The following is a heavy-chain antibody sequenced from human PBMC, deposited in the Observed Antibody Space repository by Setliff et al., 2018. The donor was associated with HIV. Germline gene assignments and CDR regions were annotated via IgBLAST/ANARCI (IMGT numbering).Heavy chain of an antibody. J-gene: IGHJ4*02. V-gene: IGHV4-39*01. D-gene: IGHD3-3*01. CDR1: GDSLSSSSYY. CDR3: ARHGLRFLACFDY. Sequence: LSLTCTVSGDSLSSSSYYWGWIRQPPGKGLEWIGSIFYSGTTYYNPSLESRVTISVDTSRNQFSLKLSSATATDTAVYYCARHGLRFLACFDYWGQGALVTVS. CDR2: IFYSGTT.